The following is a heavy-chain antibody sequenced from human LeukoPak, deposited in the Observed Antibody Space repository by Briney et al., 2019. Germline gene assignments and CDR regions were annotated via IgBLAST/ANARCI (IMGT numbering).Heavy chain of an antibody. CDR3: ARGVSYDFWSVRYYFDY. D-gene: IGHD3-3*01. Sequence: PGGSLRLSCAASGFTFSSYSMNWVRQAPGKGLEWVSSISSSSSYIYYADSVKGRFTISRDNAKNSLYLQMNSLRAEDTAVYYCARGVSYDFWSVRYYFDYWGQGTLVTVSS. V-gene: IGHV3-21*01. CDR2: ISSSSSYI. CDR1: GFTFSSYS. J-gene: IGHJ4*02.